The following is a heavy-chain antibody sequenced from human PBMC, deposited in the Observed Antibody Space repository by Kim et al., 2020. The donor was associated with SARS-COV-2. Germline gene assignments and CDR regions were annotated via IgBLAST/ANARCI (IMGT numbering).Heavy chain of an antibody. D-gene: IGHD1-26*01. CDR3: TTGVGAKNYYYYMDV. CDR2: IKSKTDGGTT. J-gene: IGHJ6*03. CDR1: GFTFSNAW. Sequence: GGSLRLSCAASGFTFSNAWMSWVRQAPGKGLEWVGRIKSKTDGGTTDYAAPVKGRFTISRDDSKNTLYLQMNSLETEDTAVYYCTTGVGAKNYYYYMDVWGKGTTVTVSS. V-gene: IGHV3-15*01.